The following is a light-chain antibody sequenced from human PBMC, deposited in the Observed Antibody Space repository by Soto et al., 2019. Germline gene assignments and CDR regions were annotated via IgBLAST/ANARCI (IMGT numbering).Light chain of an antibody. J-gene: IGLJ2*01. V-gene: IGLV2-8*01. Sequence: QSALTQPPSASGSPGQSVTISCTGTSSDVGGYNSVSWYQQHPGKAPKLMIYEVSKRPSGVPDRFSGSKYGNTASLTVSGLQAEDEADYYCTSYAGGNNVVFGGGTKLTVL. CDR3: TSYAGGNNVV. CDR1: SSDVGGYNS. CDR2: EVS.